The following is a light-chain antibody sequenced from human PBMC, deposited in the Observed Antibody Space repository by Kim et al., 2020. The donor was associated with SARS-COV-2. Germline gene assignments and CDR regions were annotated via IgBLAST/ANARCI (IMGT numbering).Light chain of an antibody. CDR1: QNIHIW. J-gene: IGKJ1*01. Sequence: SASVGDSVTISCRASQNIHIWLAWFQQKPGKAPRVLMYKASTVESGVPSRFSGSGSGTEFTLTINSLQPDDSATYYCQQYDVHPETFGQGTKV. V-gene: IGKV1-5*03. CDR3: QQYDVHPET. CDR2: KAS.